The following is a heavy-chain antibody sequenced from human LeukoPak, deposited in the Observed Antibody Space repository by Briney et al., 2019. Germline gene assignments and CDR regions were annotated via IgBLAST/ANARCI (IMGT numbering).Heavy chain of an antibody. Sequence: GGSLRLSCAASGFTFSSYAMSWVRQAPGKGLEWVSAISGSGGSTYYADSVKGRFTISRDNSKNTLYLQMNSLRAEDTAVYYCAKDYLYCTNGVCLSYYFDYWGQGTLVTVSS. J-gene: IGHJ4*02. D-gene: IGHD2-8*01. CDR3: AKDYLYCTNGVCLSYYFDY. CDR2: ISGSGGST. V-gene: IGHV3-23*01. CDR1: GFTFSSYA.